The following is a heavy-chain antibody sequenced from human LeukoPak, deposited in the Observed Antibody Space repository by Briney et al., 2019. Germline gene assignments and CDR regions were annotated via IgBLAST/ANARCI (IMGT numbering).Heavy chain of an antibody. D-gene: IGHD1-26*01. Sequence: GGSLRLSCAGAGFTFSGYGLHWVRQAPGKGLEWVAFIPYDGNNEYYADSVKGRFTISRDNSNSTLYLQMNSLRAEDTAVYYCAKALNTSGSFDHWGQGTLVTVSS. CDR2: IPYDGNNE. J-gene: IGHJ4*02. V-gene: IGHV3-30*02. CDR3: AKALNTSGSFDH. CDR1: GFTFSGYG.